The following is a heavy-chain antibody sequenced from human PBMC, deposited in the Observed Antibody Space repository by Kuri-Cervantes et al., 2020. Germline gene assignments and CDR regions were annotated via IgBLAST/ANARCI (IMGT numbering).Heavy chain of an antibody. D-gene: IGHD2-15*01. V-gene: IGHV1-69*02. CDR2: IIPILGIA. J-gene: IGHJ6*02. CDR1: GGTFSSYT. Sequence: SVKVSCKASGGTFSSYTISWVRQAPGQGLEWMGRIIPILGIANYAQKFQGRVTITADESTSTAYMELSSLRSEDTAVYYCARVVVAATGLGLLRPYYYYYYGMTSGAKGPRSPSP. CDR3: ARVVVAATGLGLLRPYYYYYYGMTS.